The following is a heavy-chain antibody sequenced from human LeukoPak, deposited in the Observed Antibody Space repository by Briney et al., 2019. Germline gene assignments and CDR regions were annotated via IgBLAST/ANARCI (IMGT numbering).Heavy chain of an antibody. CDR1: GGSISSYY. Sequence: PSETLSLTCTVSGGSISSYYWSWIRQPPGKGLEWIGEINHSGSTNYNPSLKSRVTISVDTSKNQFSLKLSSVTAADTAVYYCARIRAGIFDYWGQGTLVTVSS. D-gene: IGHD6-19*01. V-gene: IGHV4-34*01. CDR2: INHSGST. CDR3: ARIRAGIFDY. J-gene: IGHJ4*02.